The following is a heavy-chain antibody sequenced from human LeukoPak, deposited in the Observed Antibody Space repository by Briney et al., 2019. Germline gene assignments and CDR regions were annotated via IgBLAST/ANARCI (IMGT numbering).Heavy chain of an antibody. Sequence: SVKVSCKASGGTFSSYAISWVRQAPGQGLEWMGRIIPILGIANYAQRLQGRVTITADKSTSTAYMELSSLRSEDTAVYYCARVGVHSGYDGQEYWGQGTLVTVSS. J-gene: IGHJ4*02. CDR1: GGTFSSYA. CDR3: ARVGVHSGYDGQEY. D-gene: IGHD5-12*01. CDR2: IIPILGIA. V-gene: IGHV1-69*04.